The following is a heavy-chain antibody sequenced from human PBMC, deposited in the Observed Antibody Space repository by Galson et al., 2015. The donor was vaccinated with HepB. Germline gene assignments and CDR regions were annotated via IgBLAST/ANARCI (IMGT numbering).Heavy chain of an antibody. CDR1: GYTFTSYG. CDR2: ISAYNGNT. V-gene: IGHV1-18*01. Sequence: SVKVSCKASGYTFTSYGISWVRQAPGQGLEWMGWISAYNGNTNYAQKLQGRVTMTTDTSTSTAYMELRSLRSDDTAVYYCARDLGVVPAAINHYMDVWGKGTTVTVSS. CDR3: ARDLGVVPAAINHYMDV. J-gene: IGHJ6*03. D-gene: IGHD2-2*01.